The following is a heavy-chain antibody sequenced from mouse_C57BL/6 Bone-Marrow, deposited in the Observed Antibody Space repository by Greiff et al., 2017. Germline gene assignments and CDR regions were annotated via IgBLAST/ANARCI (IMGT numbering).Heavy chain of an antibody. Sequence: QVQLQQSGPELVKPGASVKISCKASGYAFSSSWMNWVKQRPGKGLEWIGRIYPGDGDTNYNGKFKGKATLTADKSSSTAYMQLSSLTSEDSAVYFCARWDRSKDYWGQGTTLTVSS. CDR3: ARWDRSKDY. V-gene: IGHV1-82*01. J-gene: IGHJ2*01. D-gene: IGHD2-14*01. CDR1: GYAFSSSW. CDR2: IYPGDGDT.